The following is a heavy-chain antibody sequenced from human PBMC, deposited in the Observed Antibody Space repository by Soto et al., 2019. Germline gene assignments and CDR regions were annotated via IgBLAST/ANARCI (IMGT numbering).Heavy chain of an antibody. CDR2: ISYDGSNK. Sequence: GGSLRLSCAASGFTFSSYAMHWVRQAPGKGLEWVAVISYDGSNKYYADSVKGRFTISRDNSKNTLYLQMNSLRAEDTAVYYCARYSTQYGMDVWGQGTTVTVS. CDR3: ARYSTQYGMDV. D-gene: IGHD5-18*01. J-gene: IGHJ6*02. V-gene: IGHV3-30-3*01. CDR1: GFTFSSYA.